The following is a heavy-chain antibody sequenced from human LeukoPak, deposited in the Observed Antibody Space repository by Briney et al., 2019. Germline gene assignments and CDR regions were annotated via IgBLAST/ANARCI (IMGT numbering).Heavy chain of an antibody. J-gene: IGHJ4*02. CDR3: ASLAAPQYYFDY. D-gene: IGHD6-6*01. Sequence: GGSLRLSCAASGFTFDDYTMHWVRQAPGKGLEWVSLITWDGGSTYYADSVKGRFTISRDNAKNSLYLQMNSLRAEDTAVYYCASLAAPQYYFDYWGQGTLVTVSS. CDR2: ITWDGGST. CDR1: GFTFDDYT. V-gene: IGHV3-43*01.